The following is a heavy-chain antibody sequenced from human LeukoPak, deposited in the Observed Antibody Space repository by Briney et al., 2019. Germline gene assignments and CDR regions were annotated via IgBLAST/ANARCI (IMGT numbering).Heavy chain of an antibody. V-gene: IGHV3-23*01. CDR3: AKCSITIFGVVEDYYYYMDV. CDR2: ISCSGGST. Sequence: PGGSLRLSCAASGFTLSSYPMSWARHSPGKGVECLSAISCSGGSTHYADSVKGRFTISRDNSKNMLYLQMNSLRAEDTAVYYCAKCSITIFGVVEDYYYYMDVWGKGTTVTVSS. J-gene: IGHJ6*03. D-gene: IGHD3-3*01. CDR1: GFTLSSYP.